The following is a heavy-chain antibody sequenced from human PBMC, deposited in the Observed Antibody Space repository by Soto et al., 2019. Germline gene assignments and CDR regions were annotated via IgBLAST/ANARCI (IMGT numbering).Heavy chain of an antibody. V-gene: IGHV1-18*01. D-gene: IGHD2-15*01. Sequence: QVQLVQSGAEVKEPGASVKLSCQASGYTFMNYAISWVRQAPGQGLEWMGWISPSTGNTDQAQNFQGRVTMTLDTSTNPANMELRTLRSDDSAVYYCARCYCSVGSCYTCWHFALWGRGTLVTVSS. J-gene: IGHJ2*01. CDR2: ISPSTGNT. CDR1: GYTFMNYA. CDR3: ARCYCSVGSCYTCWHFAL.